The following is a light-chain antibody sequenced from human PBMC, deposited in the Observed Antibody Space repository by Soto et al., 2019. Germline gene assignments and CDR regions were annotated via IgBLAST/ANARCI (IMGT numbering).Light chain of an antibody. CDR3: ISYTGSSTSYV. Sequence: QSALTQPASVSGSPGQSITISCSGTSSDFGSYSHVAWYQQFPGKTPKLIIYEVTYRPSGVSHRFSASKSGNTASLTISGLQAWDEADYYCISYTGSSTSYVFGTGTKLTVL. V-gene: IGLV2-14*01. J-gene: IGLJ1*01. CDR1: SSDFGSYSH. CDR2: EVT.